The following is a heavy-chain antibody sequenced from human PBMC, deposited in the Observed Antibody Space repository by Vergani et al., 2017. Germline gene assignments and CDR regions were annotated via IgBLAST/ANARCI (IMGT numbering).Heavy chain of an antibody. D-gene: IGHD3-22*01. CDR3: ARVVKAYYDSSGYPDWYFDL. CDR1: GYTFTSYY. CDR2: INPSGGST. J-gene: IGHJ2*01. Sequence: QVQLVQSGAEVKKPGASVKVSCKASGYTFTSYYMHWVRQAPGQGLEWMGIINPSGGSTSYAQKFQGRVTMTRDTSTSTVYMELSSLRSEDTAVYYCARVVKAYYDSSGYPDWYFDLWGRGTLVTVSS. V-gene: IGHV1-46*01.